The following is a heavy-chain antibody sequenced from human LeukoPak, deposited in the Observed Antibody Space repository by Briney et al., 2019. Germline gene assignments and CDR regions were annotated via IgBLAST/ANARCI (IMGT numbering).Heavy chain of an antibody. V-gene: IGHV1-8*03. CDR1: GYTFTSLD. D-gene: IGHD3-22*01. CDR2: MNPKSGYT. CDR3: ATGSGLYSSGYYDFDY. J-gene: IGHJ4*02. Sequence: ASVKLSCKASGYTFTSLDINWVRQATGHGLEWRGWMNPKSGYTGHAQTFQRRVTITRDTSISTVYMELSSLRSEDTAVYYCATGSGLYSSGYYDFDYWGQGTLVTVSS.